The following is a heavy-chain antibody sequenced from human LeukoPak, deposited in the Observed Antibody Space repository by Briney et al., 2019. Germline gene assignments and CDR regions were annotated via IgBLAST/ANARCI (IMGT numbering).Heavy chain of an antibody. CDR2: IHYSGRA. Sequence: PSETLSLTCTVSGGSISSGGYSWSWIRQHPGKGLEWLGYIHYSGRAYYSPSLKSRLTILVDTSKNQFSLKLSSVTAADTAVYYCARQVGVNGYNWFDPWGQGTLVTVSS. V-gene: IGHV4-31*03. CDR3: ARQVGVNGYNWFDP. D-gene: IGHD1-26*01. CDR1: GGSISSGGYS. J-gene: IGHJ5*02.